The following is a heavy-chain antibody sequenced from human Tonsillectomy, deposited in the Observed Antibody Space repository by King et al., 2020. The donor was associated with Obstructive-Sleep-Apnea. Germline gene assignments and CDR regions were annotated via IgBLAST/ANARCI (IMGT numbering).Heavy chain of an antibody. V-gene: IGHV4-59*01. CDR3: ARGGYYYGSGSPLYYFAY. J-gene: IGHJ4*02. CDR2: IYYSGST. Sequence: GRGRGRRSETLALTCTVSGGSISSDYWSWIRQPPGKGLEWIGYIYYSGSTNYNPSLKSRVTISVDTSKNQCSLKLSSVTAADTAVYYCARGGYYYGSGSPLYYFAYWGQGTLVTVSS. D-gene: IGHD3-10*01. CDR1: GGSISSDY.